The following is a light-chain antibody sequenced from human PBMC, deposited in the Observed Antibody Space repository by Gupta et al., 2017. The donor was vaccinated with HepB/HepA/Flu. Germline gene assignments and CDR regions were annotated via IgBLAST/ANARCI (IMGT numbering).Light chain of an antibody. V-gene: IGLV3-21*03. J-gene: IGLJ2*01. CDR1: TIGSTS. CDR3: HVWDSSDVV. Sequence: SYVLTQPPSVSVAPGKTARITCGGNTIGSTSVPWYPKKSGQALVLVVYDDSVRPSGIPEGFSGSNSGNTATLTISRVEAGDEADYYCHVWDSSDVVFGGGTKLTVL. CDR2: DDS.